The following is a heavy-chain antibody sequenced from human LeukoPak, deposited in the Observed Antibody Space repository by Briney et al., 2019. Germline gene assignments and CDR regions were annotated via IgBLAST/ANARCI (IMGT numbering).Heavy chain of an antibody. V-gene: IGHV1-2*02. J-gene: IGHJ5*02. Sequence: ASVKVSCKASGYTFTGYYMHWVRQAPGQGLEWMGWINPNSGGTNYAQKFQGRVTMTRDTSISTAYMELSRLRSDDTAVYYCARNSGDAAWFDPWGQGTLVTVSS. CDR2: INPNSGGT. D-gene: IGHD5-12*01. CDR3: ARNSGDAAWFDP. CDR1: GYTFTGYY.